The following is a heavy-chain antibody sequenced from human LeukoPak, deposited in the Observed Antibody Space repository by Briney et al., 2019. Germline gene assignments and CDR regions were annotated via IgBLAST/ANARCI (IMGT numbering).Heavy chain of an antibody. V-gene: IGHV3-23*01. CDR2: VGVSGVTT. CDR3: AKVSHIAVIPASYLDY. Sequence: PGGSLRLSCAASGFTFSSYAMTRVRQAPGKGLEWVSVVGVSGVTTYYADSVKGRFTISRDNSKNTLYLQMNSLRAEDTAVYYCAKVSHIAVIPASYLDYWGQGTLVTVSS. J-gene: IGHJ4*02. D-gene: IGHD2-15*01. CDR1: GFTFSSYA.